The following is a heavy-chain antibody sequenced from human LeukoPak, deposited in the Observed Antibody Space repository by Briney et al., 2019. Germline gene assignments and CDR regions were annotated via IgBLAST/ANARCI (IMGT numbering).Heavy chain of an antibody. Sequence: GGSLTLSCAASGFTVSSNYMSWVRQAPGKGLEWVSVIYSGGNTYYADSVKGRFTISRDNSKNTLYLQMNSLRAEDTAVYYCARGSRGGDCELDYWGQGTLVTVSS. CDR2: IYSGGNT. CDR1: GFTVSSNY. D-gene: IGHD2-21*02. V-gene: IGHV3-53*01. J-gene: IGHJ4*02. CDR3: ARGSRGGDCELDY.